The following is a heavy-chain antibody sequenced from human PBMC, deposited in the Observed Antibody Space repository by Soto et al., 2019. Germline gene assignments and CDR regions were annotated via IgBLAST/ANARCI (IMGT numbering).Heavy chain of an antibody. V-gene: IGHV1-69*02. D-gene: IGHD2-2*01. CDR2: IIPILGIA. J-gene: IGHJ6*03. Sequence: ASVKVSCKASGGTFSSYTISWVRQAPGQGLEWMGRIIPILGIANYAQKFQGRVTITADKSTSTAYMELSSLRSEDTAVYYCAAGPSGLWGTSEPGYYYYYMDVWGKGTTVTVSS. CDR1: GGTFSSYT. CDR3: AAGPSGLWGTSEPGYYYYYMDV.